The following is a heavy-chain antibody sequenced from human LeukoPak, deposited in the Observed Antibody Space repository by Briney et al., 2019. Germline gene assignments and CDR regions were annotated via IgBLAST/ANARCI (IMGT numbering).Heavy chain of an antibody. CDR2: MNPNSGNT. CDR3: ARDSLIVVVPAYYYGMDV. Sequence: ASVKVSCKASGYTFTSYDINWVRQAPGQGLEWMGWMNPNSGNTNYAQKLQGRVTMTTDASTSTAYMELRSLRSDDTAVYYCARDSLIVVVPAYYYGMDVWGQGTTVTVSS. D-gene: IGHD2-2*01. V-gene: IGHV1-18*01. CDR1: GYTFTSYD. J-gene: IGHJ6*02.